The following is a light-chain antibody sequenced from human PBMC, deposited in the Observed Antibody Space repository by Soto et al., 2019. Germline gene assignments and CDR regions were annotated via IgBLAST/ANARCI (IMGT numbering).Light chain of an antibody. V-gene: IGKV1-9*01. CDR1: QGISNF. Sequence: IQLTQSPSSLSASVGNRVTITFRASQGISNFLAWYQQKPGKAPKLLIYAASTLQSGVPSRFSGSGSGTDFTLTISWLQSEDFATYYCQQYYNYPITFGQGTRLEIK. CDR2: AAS. CDR3: QQYYNYPIT. J-gene: IGKJ5*01.